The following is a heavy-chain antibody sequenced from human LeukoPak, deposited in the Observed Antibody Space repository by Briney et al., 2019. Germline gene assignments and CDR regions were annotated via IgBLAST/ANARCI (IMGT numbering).Heavy chain of an antibody. CDR1: GPTVSSNY. J-gene: IGHJ4*02. V-gene: IGHV3-53*01. CDR2: IYSGSST. CDR3: ARGGPAAGRFDY. D-gene: IGHD6-13*01. Sequence: GQSLSLSCAASGPTVSSNYMSWVSQAAGEGLEWDSVIYSGSSTYYADSVKGRFTISRDNSKNTLYLQMNSLRAEDTAVYYCARGGPAAGRFDYWGQGTLVTVSS.